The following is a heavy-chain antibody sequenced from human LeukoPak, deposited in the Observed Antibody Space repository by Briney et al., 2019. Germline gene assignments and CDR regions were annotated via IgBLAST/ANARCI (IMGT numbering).Heavy chain of an antibody. J-gene: IGHJ4*02. Sequence: ASVTVSCKASGYTFTSYGISWVRQAPGQGLEWMGWISAYNGNTNYAQKLQGRVTMTTDTSTSTAYMELRSLRSDDTAMYYCARIVAVAGFDYWGQGTLVTVSS. V-gene: IGHV1-18*04. CDR3: ARIVAVAGFDY. CDR1: GYTFTSYG. D-gene: IGHD6-19*01. CDR2: ISAYNGNT.